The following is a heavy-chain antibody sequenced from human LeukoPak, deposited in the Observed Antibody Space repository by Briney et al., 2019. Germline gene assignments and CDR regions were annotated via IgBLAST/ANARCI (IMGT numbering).Heavy chain of an antibody. CDR1: GASISGGTYY. Sequence: PSETLSLTCSVPGASISGGTYYWGWIRQPPGKGLEWIGSIYFTGSTYDNPSLKSRVTISVDTSKNQFSLKLSSVTAADTAVYYCTRRGGSGRAFDYWGQGTLVTVSS. D-gene: IGHD1-26*01. J-gene: IGHJ4*02. CDR3: TRRGGSGRAFDY. CDR2: IYFTGST. V-gene: IGHV4-39*01.